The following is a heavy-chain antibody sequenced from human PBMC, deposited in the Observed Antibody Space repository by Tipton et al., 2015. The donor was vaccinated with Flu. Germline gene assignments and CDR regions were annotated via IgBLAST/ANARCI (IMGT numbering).Heavy chain of an antibody. CDR3: ARRDYSNYVSDPKSWFDP. D-gene: IGHD4-11*01. CDR1: GDSISSDYY. V-gene: IGHV4-38-2*01. CDR2: VSRSGDT. Sequence: LRLSCAVSGDSISSDYYWGWIRQFPGKGLEWIGSVSRSGDTNYNPSLRSRVTISIDRSKNQFSLKMKSVTAADMAVYYCARRDYSNYVSDPKSWFDPWGQRTLVAVSS. J-gene: IGHJ5*02.